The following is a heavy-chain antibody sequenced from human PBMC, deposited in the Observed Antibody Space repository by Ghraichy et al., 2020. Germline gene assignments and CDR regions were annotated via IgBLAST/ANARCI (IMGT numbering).Heavy chain of an antibody. Sequence: LSLTCAASGFTFSNYWMHWVRQVSGRGLVWVSEIKGDGTYTTYADFVKGRFTISRDNAKNTLYLQMNSLRVEDMAVYHCVRGTSGWKGSDYWGQGTLVTVSS. CDR1: GFTFSNYW. CDR2: IKGDGTYT. D-gene: IGHD6-19*01. V-gene: IGHV3-74*01. J-gene: IGHJ4*02. CDR3: VRGTSGWKGSDY.